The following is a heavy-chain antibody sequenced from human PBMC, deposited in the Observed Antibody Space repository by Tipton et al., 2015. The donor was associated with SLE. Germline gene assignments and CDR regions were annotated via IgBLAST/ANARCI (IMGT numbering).Heavy chain of an antibody. Sequence: TLSLTCAVYGGSFSGYYWSWIRQAPGKGLEWIGYIYYSGSTNYNPSLKSRVTISVDTSKNQFSLKLSSVTAADTAVYYCARGGEVVYALTTVTQGYFDYWGQGTLVTVSS. J-gene: IGHJ4*02. CDR3: ARGGEVVYALTTVTQGYFDY. V-gene: IGHV4-59*01. CDR2: IYYSGST. CDR1: GGSFSGYY. D-gene: IGHD4-17*01.